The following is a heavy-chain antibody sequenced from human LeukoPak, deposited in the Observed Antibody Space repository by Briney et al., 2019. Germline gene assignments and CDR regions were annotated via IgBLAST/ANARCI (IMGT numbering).Heavy chain of an antibody. Sequence: SETLSLTCAVSGYSISSGYYWGWIRQPPGKGLEWIGSIYHSGSTYYNPSLKSRVTISVDTSKNQFSLKLSSVTAADTAVYYCAGYSHYFDYWGQGALVTVSS. CDR2: IYHSGST. CDR3: AGYSHYFDY. CDR1: GYSISSGYY. J-gene: IGHJ4*02. D-gene: IGHD6-13*01. V-gene: IGHV4-38-2*01.